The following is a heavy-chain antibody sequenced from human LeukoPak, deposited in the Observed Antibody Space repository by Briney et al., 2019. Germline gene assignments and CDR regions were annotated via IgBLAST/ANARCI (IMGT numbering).Heavy chain of an antibody. J-gene: IGHJ4*02. CDR2: INPSGGST. CDR3: ARDLTSKAGTTGTGRDY. Sequence: GASVKVSCKASGYTFTSYYMHWVRQAPGQGLEWMGIINPSGGSTSYAQKFQGRVTMTRDMSTSTVYMELSSLRSEDTAVYYCARDLTSKAGTTGTGRDYWGQGTLVTVSS. D-gene: IGHD1-1*01. V-gene: IGHV1-46*01. CDR1: GYTFTSYY.